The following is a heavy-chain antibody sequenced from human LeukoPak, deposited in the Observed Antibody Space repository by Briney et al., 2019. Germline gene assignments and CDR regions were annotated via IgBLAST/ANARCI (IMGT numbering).Heavy chain of an antibody. CDR1: GFTVSSNY. D-gene: IGHD3-3*01. CDR2: IYSGGST. CDR3: TTVGLRFLEWILSSRDPFDY. Sequence: PGGSLRLSCAASGFTVSSNYMSWVRQAPGKGLEWVSVIYSGGSTYYADSVKGRFTISRDNSKNTLYLQMNSLRAEDTAVYYCTTVGLRFLEWILSSRDPFDYWGQGTLVTVSS. V-gene: IGHV3-53*01. J-gene: IGHJ4*02.